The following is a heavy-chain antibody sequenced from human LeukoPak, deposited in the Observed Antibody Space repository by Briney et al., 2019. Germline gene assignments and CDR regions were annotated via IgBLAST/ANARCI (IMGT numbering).Heavy chain of an antibody. J-gene: IGHJ4*02. D-gene: IGHD3-22*01. Sequence: ASVKVSCKVSGYTLTELSMHWVRQAPGKGLEWMGGFDPGDGETIYAQKFQGRVTMTEDTSTDTAYIELSSLRSEDTAVYYCATVSGYYYDSSGYCLDYWGQGTLVTVSS. CDR2: FDPGDGET. CDR3: ATVSGYYYDSSGYCLDY. CDR1: GYTLTELS. V-gene: IGHV1-24*01.